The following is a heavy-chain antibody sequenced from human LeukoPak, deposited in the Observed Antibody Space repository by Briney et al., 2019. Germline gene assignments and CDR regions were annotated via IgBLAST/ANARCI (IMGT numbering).Heavy chain of an antibody. CDR3: ARRSTVTGFDY. D-gene: IGHD4-17*01. Sequence: SETRSLTGAVYGGSFSGYYWSWIRQPPGKGLEWIGEINHSGSTNYNPSLKSRVTISVDTSKNQFSLKLSSVTAADTAVYYCARRSTVTGFDYWGQGTLVTVSS. CDR2: INHSGST. J-gene: IGHJ4*02. CDR1: GGSFSGYY. V-gene: IGHV4-34*01.